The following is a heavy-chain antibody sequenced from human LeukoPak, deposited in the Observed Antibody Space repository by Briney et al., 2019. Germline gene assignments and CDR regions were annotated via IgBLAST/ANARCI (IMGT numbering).Heavy chain of an antibody. J-gene: IGHJ4*02. CDR1: GYTFTGNY. CDR2: INPNSGGT. Sequence: ASVKVSCKASGYTFTGNYMHWVRQAPGQGLEWMGRINPNSGGTNYAQKFQGRVTMTRDTSISTAYMELSRLRSDDTAVYYCASLRRHNAANDYWGQGTLVTVSS. V-gene: IGHV1-2*06. D-gene: IGHD6-13*01. CDR3: ASLRRHNAANDY.